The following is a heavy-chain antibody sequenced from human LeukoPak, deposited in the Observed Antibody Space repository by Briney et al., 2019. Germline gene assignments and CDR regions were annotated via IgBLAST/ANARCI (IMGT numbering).Heavy chain of an antibody. V-gene: IGHV3-66*01. J-gene: IGHJ3*02. CDR1: GFTVGSNY. CDR3: ARDSSGPLGI. D-gene: IGHD3-22*01. Sequence: PGGSLRLSCAASGFTVGSNYMSWVRQAPGKGLEWVSVIYSGGSTYYADSVKGRFTISRDNSKNTLYLQMNSLRAEDTAVYYCARDSSGPLGIWGQGTMVTVSS. CDR2: IYSGGST.